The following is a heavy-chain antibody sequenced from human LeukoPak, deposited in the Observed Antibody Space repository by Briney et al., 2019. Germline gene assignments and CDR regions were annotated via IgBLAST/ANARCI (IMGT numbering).Heavy chain of an antibody. V-gene: IGHV5-51*01. CDR2: IYPGDSDT. Sequence: GESLKISCTGSGYSFTNYWIAWVRQMPGKGLEWMGIIYPGDSDTRYSPSFQGQVTISADKSISTAYLQWSSLKASDTAMYYCARQPYYYDSNGYYRIWFDPWGQGTLVTASS. CDR1: GYSFTNYW. D-gene: IGHD3-22*01. J-gene: IGHJ5*02. CDR3: ARQPYYYDSNGYYRIWFDP.